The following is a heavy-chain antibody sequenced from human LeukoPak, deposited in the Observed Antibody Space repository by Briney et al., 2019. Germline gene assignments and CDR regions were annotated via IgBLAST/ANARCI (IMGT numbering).Heavy chain of an antibody. D-gene: IGHD4-23*01. V-gene: IGHV4-59*01. Sequence: SETLSLTCTVSGGSISSYYWSWIRQPPGKGLEWIGYINYSGSTNYNPSLKSRVTISVDTSKNQFSLKLSSVTAADTAVYYCARGYGGNSGYWGQGTLVTVSS. CDR1: GGSISSYY. CDR2: INYSGST. CDR3: ARGYGGNSGY. J-gene: IGHJ4*02.